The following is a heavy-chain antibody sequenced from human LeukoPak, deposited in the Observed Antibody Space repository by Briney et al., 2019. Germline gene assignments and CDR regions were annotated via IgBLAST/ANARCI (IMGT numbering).Heavy chain of an antibody. CDR2: ISSGSNTI. D-gene: IGHD6-13*01. V-gene: IGHV3-48*01. Sequence: GGSLRLSCVASGFSFSSYSMNWVRQAPGKGLEGVSYISSGSNTIDYEDSVKGRFTISRDNAKSSLYLQMNSLRVEDTAVYYCARDLSAPPHLVTYYYYMDVWGKGATVTVSS. J-gene: IGHJ6*03. CDR3: ARDLSAPPHLVTYYYYMDV. CDR1: GFSFSSYS.